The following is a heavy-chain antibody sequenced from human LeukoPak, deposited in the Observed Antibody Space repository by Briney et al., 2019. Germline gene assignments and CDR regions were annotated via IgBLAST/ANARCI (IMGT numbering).Heavy chain of an antibody. Sequence: GGSLRLSCAASGFTFSSYAMSWVRQAPGKGLEWVSYISSSGSAIYYADSVKGRFTISRDNAKNSLYLQMNSLRAEDTAVYYCARVHYYDSSGYYLDYWGQGTLVTVSS. D-gene: IGHD3-22*01. J-gene: IGHJ4*02. CDR3: ARVHYYDSSGYYLDY. V-gene: IGHV3-48*03. CDR1: GFTFSSYA. CDR2: ISSSGSAI.